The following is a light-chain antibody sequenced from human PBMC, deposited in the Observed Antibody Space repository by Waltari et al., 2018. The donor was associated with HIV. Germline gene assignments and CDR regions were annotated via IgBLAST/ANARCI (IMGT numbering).Light chain of an antibody. V-gene: IGLV2-23*02. CDR1: SRDVGAYNY. CDR2: DVT. CDR3: CSYAGSSTYV. J-gene: IGLJ1*01. Sequence: QSALTQTASVSGSPGQSITISCPGTSRDVGAYNYASWYHQHPGNAPKLMIYDVTKRPSVVSNLFAGSKSANTASLTISGLQAEDEADYYCCSYAGSSTYVFGSGTKVTVL.